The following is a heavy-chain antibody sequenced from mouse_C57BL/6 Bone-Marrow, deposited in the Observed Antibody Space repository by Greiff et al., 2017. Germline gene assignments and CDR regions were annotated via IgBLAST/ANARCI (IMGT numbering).Heavy chain of an antibody. V-gene: IGHV1-82*01. Sequence: QVQLQQSGPELVKPGASVKISCKASGYAFSSSWMNWVKQRPGKGLEWIGRIYPGDGDTNYNGKFKGKATLTADKSSSTAYMQLSSLTSEDSAVYFCAKIYDGYLYYFDYWGQGTTLTVSS. CDR2: IYPGDGDT. CDR3: AKIYDGYLYYFDY. D-gene: IGHD2-3*01. J-gene: IGHJ2*01. CDR1: GYAFSSSW.